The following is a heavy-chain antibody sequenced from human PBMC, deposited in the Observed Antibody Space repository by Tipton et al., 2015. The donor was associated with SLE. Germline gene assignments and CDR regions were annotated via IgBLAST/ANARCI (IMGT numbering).Heavy chain of an antibody. D-gene: IGHD3-10*01. V-gene: IGHV4-59*11. Sequence: GLVKPSETLSVTCTVSGASITSHYWSWIRQPPGKGLEWIGHISYSGSVNYNPSLRSRVTISGDTSKNQFSLKLSSVTAADTAVYYCARGGYYYGSIDAVDIWGQGTMVTVSS. CDR2: ISYSGSV. CDR1: GASITSHY. CDR3: ARGGYYYGSIDAVDI. J-gene: IGHJ3*02.